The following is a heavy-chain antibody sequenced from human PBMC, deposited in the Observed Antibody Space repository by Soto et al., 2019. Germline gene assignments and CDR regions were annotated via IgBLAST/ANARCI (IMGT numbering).Heavy chain of an antibody. Sequence: QVHLVESGGGVVQPGRSLTLSCAASGFSFDSYAMHWFRQAPGKREWLAIISYDGVNKLYADSVRGRFTISRDNSKNTLYVQMDSLRGDDTAVYYCARDLSHCIGGRCFSSIGIDVWGQVTTVTVSS. V-gene: IGHV3-30-3*01. CDR3: ARDLSHCIGGRCFSSIGIDV. CDR1: GFSFDSYA. D-gene: IGHD2-15*01. CDR2: ISYDGVNK. J-gene: IGHJ6*02.